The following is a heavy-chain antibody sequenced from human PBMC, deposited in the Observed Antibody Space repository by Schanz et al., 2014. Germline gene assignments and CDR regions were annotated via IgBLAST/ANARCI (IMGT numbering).Heavy chain of an antibody. CDR3: ATWSGTRLFHN. V-gene: IGHV4-34*01. J-gene: IGHJ4*02. D-gene: IGHD1-7*01. Sequence: QVQLQQWGAGLLKPSETLSLTCAFSGGSFSGYWWTWVRQSPGKGLEWIGEVNHGGYTNYNPPLKSRVTVSVDMSKKQFPLRLSSVTAADTAAYYCATWSGTRLFHNWGQGTLVTVSS. CDR2: VNHGGYT. CDR1: GGSFSGYW.